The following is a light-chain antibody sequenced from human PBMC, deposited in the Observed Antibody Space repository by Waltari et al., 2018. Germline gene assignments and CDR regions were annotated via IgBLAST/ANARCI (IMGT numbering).Light chain of an antibody. CDR1: SRDVGASQY. J-gene: IGLJ1*01. CDR2: DVT. CDR3: CSYAGTYTYV. V-gene: IGLV2-11*01. Sequence: QSALTQPRSVSGSPGQSVTISCTGTSRDVGASQYVSWFQQPPGGAPKLPIFDVTERPSGVPDRFSGSKSANTASLTISGLQPDDEADYYCCSYAGTYTYVFGPGTSVTVL.